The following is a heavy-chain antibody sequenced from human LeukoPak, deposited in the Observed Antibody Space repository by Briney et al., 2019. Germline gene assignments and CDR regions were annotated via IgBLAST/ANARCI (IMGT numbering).Heavy chain of an antibody. Sequence: GGSLRLSCAASGFTFDDYAMHWVRQAPGKGLEWVSGISWNSGSIGYADSVKGRFTISRDNAKNSLYLQMNSLRAEDTALYYCAKLASSVVPAAKMYYYYMDVWGKRTTVTVSS. CDR1: GFTFDDYA. CDR3: AKLASSVVPAAKMYYYYMDV. V-gene: IGHV3-9*01. CDR2: ISWNSGSI. D-gene: IGHD2-2*01. J-gene: IGHJ6*03.